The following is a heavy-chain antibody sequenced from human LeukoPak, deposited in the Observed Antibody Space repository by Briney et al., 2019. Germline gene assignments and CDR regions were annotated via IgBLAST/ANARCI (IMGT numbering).Heavy chain of an antibody. Sequence: SQTLSLTCAVSGGSISSGGYSWSWIRQPPGKGLEWIGYIYHSGSTYYNPSLKSRVTISVDRSKNQFSLKLSSVTAADTAVYYCVRASAPRRAFDIWGQGTMVTVSS. CDR2: IYHSGST. V-gene: IGHV4-30-2*01. J-gene: IGHJ3*02. D-gene: IGHD6-6*01. CDR3: VRASAPRRAFDI. CDR1: GGSISSGGYS.